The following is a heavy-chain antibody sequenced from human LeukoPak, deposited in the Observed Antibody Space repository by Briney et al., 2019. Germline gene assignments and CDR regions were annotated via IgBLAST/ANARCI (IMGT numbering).Heavy chain of an antibody. Sequence: GGSLSLSCAASGFTFSNYWMSWVRQAPGKGLEWVANIKEDGSEKYYVDSVKGRFTISRDNARNSLYLQMNSLRAEDTAVYYCARDRDSSGWCPDYWGQGTLVTVSS. D-gene: IGHD6-19*01. CDR2: IKEDGSEK. CDR1: GFTFSNYW. J-gene: IGHJ4*02. CDR3: ARDRDSSGWCPDY. V-gene: IGHV3-7*01.